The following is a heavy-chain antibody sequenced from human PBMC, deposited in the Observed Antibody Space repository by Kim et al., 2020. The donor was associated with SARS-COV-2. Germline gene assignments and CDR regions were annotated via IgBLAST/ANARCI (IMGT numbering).Heavy chain of an antibody. CDR2: IYYSGST. Sequence: SETLSLTCTVSGGSISSSSYYWGWIRQPPGKGLEWIGSIYYSGSTYYNPSLKSRVTISVDTSKNQFSLKLSSVTAADTAVYYCARSDIVVVPAGKNWFDPWGQGTLVTVSS. CDR3: ARSDIVVVPAGKNWFDP. D-gene: IGHD2-2*01. V-gene: IGHV4-39*01. J-gene: IGHJ5*02. CDR1: GGSISSSSYY.